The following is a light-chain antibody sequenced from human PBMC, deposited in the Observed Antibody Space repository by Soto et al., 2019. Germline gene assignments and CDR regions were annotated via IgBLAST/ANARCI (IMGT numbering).Light chain of an antibody. Sequence: EIVLTQSPATLSLSPGERATLSCRASQTIDNYLHWYQQKPGQAPRLLIYDGFYRAAGVPARFSGVWSGTDFTLTISSLEPEDFACYYCQQRKDWPLTFGGGTRVEI. CDR2: DGF. V-gene: IGKV3-11*01. CDR1: QTIDNY. CDR3: QQRKDWPLT. J-gene: IGKJ4*01.